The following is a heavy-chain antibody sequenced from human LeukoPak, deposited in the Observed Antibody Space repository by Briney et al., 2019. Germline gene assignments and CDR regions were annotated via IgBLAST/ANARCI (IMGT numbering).Heavy chain of an antibody. Sequence: GGSLRLSCAASGFTFSSNYMSWVRQAPGKGLEWVSVIYSGGSTYYADSVKGRFTISRDNSKNTLYLQMNSLRAEDTAVYYCARDSVGDSSGYPTFFYYWGQGTLVTVSS. CDR2: IYSGGST. CDR1: GFTFSSNY. D-gene: IGHD3-22*01. CDR3: ARDSVGDSSGYPTFFYY. V-gene: IGHV3-66*02. J-gene: IGHJ4*02.